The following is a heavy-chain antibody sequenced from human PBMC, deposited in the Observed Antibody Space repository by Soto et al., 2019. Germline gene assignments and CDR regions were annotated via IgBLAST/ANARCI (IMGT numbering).Heavy chain of an antibody. V-gene: IGHV3-53*01. J-gene: IGHJ6*02. CDR1: GFTVSSNY. CDR2: IYSGGST. D-gene: IGHD3-3*01. CDR3: ARGGGQYYDFWRGYYPLSYYYYRMDV. Sequence: EVQLVESGGGLIQPGGSLRLSCAASGFTVSSNYMSWVRQAPGKGLEWVSVIYSGGSTYYADSVEGRFTISRENSKNKLYIQMHSLRAEDTAVSYCARGGGQYYDFWRGYYPLSYYYYRMDVWGQGTTVTVSS.